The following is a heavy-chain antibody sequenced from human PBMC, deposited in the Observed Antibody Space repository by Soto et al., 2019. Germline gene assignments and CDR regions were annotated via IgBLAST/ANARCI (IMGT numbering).Heavy chain of an antibody. CDR1: GGSVSSGDYF. Sequence: LXLTCTVSGGSVSSGDYFWSWIRQPPGKGLEWIGYIYDSGSSYYNPSLKSRVTMSVDTSKNQFSLKLRSVTAADTAMYYCAREKGYISGPKNFDSWGQGTLVTVSS. CDR2: IYDSGSS. V-gene: IGHV4-30-4*01. J-gene: IGHJ4*02. CDR3: AREKGYISGPKNFDS. D-gene: IGHD5-18*01.